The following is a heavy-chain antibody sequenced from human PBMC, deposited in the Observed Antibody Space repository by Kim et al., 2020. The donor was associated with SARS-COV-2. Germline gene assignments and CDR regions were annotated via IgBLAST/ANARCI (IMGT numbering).Heavy chain of an antibody. D-gene: IGHD6-13*01. CDR3: ARGHGVSSSWYNWFDP. J-gene: IGHJ5*02. V-gene: IGHV4-34*01. CDR2: INHSGST. CDR1: GGSFSGYY. Sequence: SETLSLTCAVYGGSFSGYYWSWIRQPPGKGLEWIGEINHSGSTNYNPSLKSRVTISVDTSKNQFSLKLSSVTAADTAVYYCARGHGVSSSWYNWFDPWGQGTLVTVSS.